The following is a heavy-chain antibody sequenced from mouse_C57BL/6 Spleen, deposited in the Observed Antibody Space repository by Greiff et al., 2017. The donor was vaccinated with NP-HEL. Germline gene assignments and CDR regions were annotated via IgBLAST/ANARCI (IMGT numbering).Heavy chain of an antibody. V-gene: IGHV3-6*01. Sequence: VQLQQSGPGLVKPSQSLSLTCSVTGYSITSGYYWNWIRQFPGNKLEWMGYISYDGSNNYNPSLKNRISITRDTSKNQFFLKLNSVTTEDTATYYCARAMRDYAMDYWGQGTSVTVSS. CDR3: ARAMRDYAMDY. CDR1: GYSITSGYY. J-gene: IGHJ4*01. CDR2: ISYDGSN.